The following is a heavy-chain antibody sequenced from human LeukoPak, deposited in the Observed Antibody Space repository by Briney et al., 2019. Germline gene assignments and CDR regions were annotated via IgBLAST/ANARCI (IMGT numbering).Heavy chain of an antibody. V-gene: IGHV4-34*01. CDR2: INHSGST. D-gene: IGHD6-13*01. Sequence: PSETLSLTCAVSGGSFSGYYWSWIRQPPGKGLEWIGEINHSGSTNYNPSLKSRVTISVDTSKNQFSLKLSSVTAADTAVYYCARVCSSSWYFDYWGQGTLVTVSS. CDR1: GGSFSGYY. J-gene: IGHJ4*02. CDR3: ARVCSSSWYFDY.